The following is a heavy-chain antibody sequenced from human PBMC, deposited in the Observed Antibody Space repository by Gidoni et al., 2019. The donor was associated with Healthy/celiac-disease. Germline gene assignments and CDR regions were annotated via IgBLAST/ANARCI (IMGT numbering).Heavy chain of an antibody. J-gene: IGHJ4*02. CDR3: ARVGGDIVVVPAAISDY. Sequence: EVQLVEYGGGLVQPGGSLRLSGAAHGFTCSSYSMNWVRQAPGKGLEWVSCISSSSSTIYYADSVKGRFTISRDNAKNSLYLQMNSLRDEDTAVYYCARVGGDIVVVPAAISDYWGQGTLVTVSS. CDR1: GFTCSSYS. V-gene: IGHV3-48*02. D-gene: IGHD2-2*02. CDR2: ISSSSSTI.